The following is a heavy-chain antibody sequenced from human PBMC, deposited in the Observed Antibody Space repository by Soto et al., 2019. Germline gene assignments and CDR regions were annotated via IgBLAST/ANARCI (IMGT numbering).Heavy chain of an antibody. CDR2: ISYDGSNK. V-gene: IGHV3-30*18. Sequence: GGSLRLSCAASGFTFSSYGMHWVRQAPGKGLEWVAVISYDGSNKYYADSVKGRFTISRDNSKNTLYLQMNSLRAEDTAVYYCAKGAGLWFGELSSDYWGQGTLVTVSS. J-gene: IGHJ4*02. D-gene: IGHD3-10*01. CDR3: AKGAGLWFGELSSDY. CDR1: GFTFSSYG.